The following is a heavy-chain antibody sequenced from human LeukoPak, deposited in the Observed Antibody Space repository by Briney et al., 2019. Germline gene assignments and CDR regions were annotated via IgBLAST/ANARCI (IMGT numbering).Heavy chain of an antibody. D-gene: IGHD1-26*01. CDR1: GGSISSSSDY. Sequence: PSETLSLTCSVSGGSISSSSDYWGWIRQPPGKGLEWIGSIIYGGSTYYNPSLKSRVTISVDTSKNQFSLKLSSVTAADTAVYYCARLSMGWEVRLDYWGQGTLVTVSS. J-gene: IGHJ4*02. V-gene: IGHV4-39*07. CDR2: IIYGGST. CDR3: ARLSMGWEVRLDY.